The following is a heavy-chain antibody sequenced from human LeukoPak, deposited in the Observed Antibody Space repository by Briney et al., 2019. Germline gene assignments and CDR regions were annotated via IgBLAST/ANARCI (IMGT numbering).Heavy chain of an antibody. CDR1: GGSISSGSYY. Sequence: PSQTLSLTCTVSGGSISSGSYYWSWIRQPAGKGLEWIGRIYTSGSTNYNPSLKSRVTISVDTSKNQFSLKLSSVTAADTAVYYCARRAASDAFDIWGQGTMVTVSS. D-gene: IGHD6-13*01. CDR2: IYTSGST. CDR3: ARRAASDAFDI. V-gene: IGHV4-61*02. J-gene: IGHJ3*02.